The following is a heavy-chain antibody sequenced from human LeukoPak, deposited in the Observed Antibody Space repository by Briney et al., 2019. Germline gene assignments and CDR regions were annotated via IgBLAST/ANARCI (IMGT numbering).Heavy chain of an antibody. J-gene: IGHJ4*02. CDR2: ISGSGGST. CDR1: GFTFSSYA. V-gene: IGHV3-23*01. CDR3: AKGAMHYYDSSGYNYFDC. Sequence: GRSLRLPCAASGFTFSSYAMSWVRQAPGKGLKWVSAISGSGGSTYYADSVKGRFTISRDNSKNTLYLQMNSLRAEDTAVYYCAKGAMHYYDSSGYNYFDCWGQGTLVTVSS. D-gene: IGHD3-22*01.